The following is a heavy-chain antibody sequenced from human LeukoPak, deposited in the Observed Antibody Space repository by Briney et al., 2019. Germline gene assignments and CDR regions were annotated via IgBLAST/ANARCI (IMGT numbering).Heavy chain of an antibody. CDR3: ARISTAYYFDY. CDR1: GASISSYF. Sequence: SETLSLTCTVSGASISSYFWSWIWQPAGKGLEWIGRIYTTGSTNYNPSLKSRLTMSVDTSKNQFSLKLSSVTAADTAVYYCARISTAYYFDYWGQGTLVTVSS. J-gene: IGHJ4*02. V-gene: IGHV4-4*07. CDR2: IYTTGST.